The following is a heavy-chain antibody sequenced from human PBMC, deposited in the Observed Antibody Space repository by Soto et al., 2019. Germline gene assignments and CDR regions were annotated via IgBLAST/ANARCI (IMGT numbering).Heavy chain of an antibody. CDR1: GFTFSSYG. CDR3: ARDRTTMVRGVIHYGMDV. Sequence: GGSLRLSCAASGFTFSSYGMHWVRQAPGKGLEWVAVIWYDGSNKYYADSVKGRFTISRDNSKNTLYLQMNSLRAEDTAVYYCARDRTTMVRGVIHYGMDVWGQGTTVTVSS. V-gene: IGHV3-33*01. D-gene: IGHD3-10*01. CDR2: IWYDGSNK. J-gene: IGHJ6*02.